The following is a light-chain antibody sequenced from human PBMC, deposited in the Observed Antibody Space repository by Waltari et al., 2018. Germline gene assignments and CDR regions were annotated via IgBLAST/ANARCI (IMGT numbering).Light chain of an antibody. Sequence: QSALTQPPSASGSPGQSVPISCTGTIRDAGGYNSVSCFPNHPGTAPIVLIYEVTKRPSGVPDRFSGSKSGNTASLTVSGLQAEDEADYYCMSYAGNYNPWVFGGGTRMTVL. CDR3: MSYAGNYNPWV. J-gene: IGLJ3*02. V-gene: IGLV2-8*01. CDR2: EVT. CDR1: IRDAGGYNS.